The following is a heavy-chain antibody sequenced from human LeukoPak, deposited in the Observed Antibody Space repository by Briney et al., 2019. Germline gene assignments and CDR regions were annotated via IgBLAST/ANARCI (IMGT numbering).Heavy chain of an antibody. CDR3: ARVQLERLLHYGMDV. CDR2: IIPIFGTA. D-gene: IGHD1-1*01. Sequence: GASVKVSCKASGGTFSSHAISWVRQAPGQGLEWMGGIIPIFGTANYAQKFQGRVTITADESTSTAYMELSSLRSEDTAVYYCARVQLERLLHYGMDVWGQGTTVTVSS. V-gene: IGHV1-69*13. J-gene: IGHJ6*02. CDR1: GGTFSSHA.